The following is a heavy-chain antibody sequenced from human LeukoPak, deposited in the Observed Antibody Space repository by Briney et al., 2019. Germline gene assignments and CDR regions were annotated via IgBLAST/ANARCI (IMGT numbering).Heavy chain of an antibody. CDR2: ISYDGSNK. CDR3: ARDYYDSSGYADYYYYYYMDV. Sequence: TGGSLRLSCAASGFTFSSYGMHWVRQAPGKGLEWVAVISYDGSNKYYADSVKGRFTISRDNAKNSLYLQMNSLRAEDTAVYYCARDYYDSSGYADYYYYYYMDVWGKGTTVTVSS. CDR1: GFTFSSYG. V-gene: IGHV3-30*03. J-gene: IGHJ6*03. D-gene: IGHD3-22*01.